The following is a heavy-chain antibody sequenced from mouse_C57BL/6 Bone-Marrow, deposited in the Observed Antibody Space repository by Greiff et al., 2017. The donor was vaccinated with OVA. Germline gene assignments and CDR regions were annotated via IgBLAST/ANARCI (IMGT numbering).Heavy chain of an antibody. Sequence: QVHVKQSGPGLVQPSQSLSITCTVSGFSLTSYGVHWVRQSPGKGLEWLGVIWSGGSTDYNAAFISRLSISKDNSKSQVFFKMNSLQADDTAIYYCARNGATVVALYAMDYWGQGTSVTVSS. CDR1: GFSLTSYG. CDR2: IWSGGST. D-gene: IGHD1-1*01. J-gene: IGHJ4*01. V-gene: IGHV2-2*01. CDR3: ARNGATVVALYAMDY.